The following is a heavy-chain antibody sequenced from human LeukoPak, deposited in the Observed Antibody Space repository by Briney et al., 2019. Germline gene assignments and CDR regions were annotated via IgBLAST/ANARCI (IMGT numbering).Heavy chain of an antibody. CDR1: GGTFSSYA. CDR2: IIPIFGTA. J-gene: IGHJ6*02. V-gene: IGHV1-69*13. D-gene: IGHD2-2*01. CDR3: ASCSNTCYAVDYYYHGMDV. Sequence: SVKVSCKASGGTFSSYAISWVRQAPGQGLEWMGGIIPIFGTANYTQKFQGRVTITADESTSTAYMELSSLRSEDTAMYYCASCSNTCYAVDYYYHGMDVWGQGTTVTVSS.